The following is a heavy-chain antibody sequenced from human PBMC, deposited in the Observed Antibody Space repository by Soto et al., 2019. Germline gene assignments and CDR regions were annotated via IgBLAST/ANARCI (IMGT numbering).Heavy chain of an antibody. CDR1: GFTFSSYA. D-gene: IGHD6-13*01. CDR3: ARRGPGTYFDS. CDR2: VSGSGGST. V-gene: IGHV3-23*01. J-gene: IGHJ4*02. Sequence: EVQLLESGGGLVQPGGSLRLSCAASGFTFSSYAMRWVRQAPGKGLEWVSAVSGSGGSTYYADSVKGRFTISRDNSKNTLYLQMNSLRAEDTAVYYFARRGPGTYFDSWGQGTLVTVSS.